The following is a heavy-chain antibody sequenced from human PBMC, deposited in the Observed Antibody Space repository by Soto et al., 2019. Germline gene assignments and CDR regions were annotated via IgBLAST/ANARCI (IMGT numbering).Heavy chain of an antibody. Sequence: ASVKVSCKASGYTFTSYDSNWVRQATGQGLEWMGWMNPNSGNTGYAQKFQGRVTMTRNTSISTAYMELSSLRSEDTAVYYCARGPGSSGWYLIVYYYGMDVWGQGTTVTVSS. CDR2: MNPNSGNT. CDR1: GYTFTSYD. J-gene: IGHJ6*02. CDR3: ARGPGSSGWYLIVYYYGMDV. V-gene: IGHV1-8*01. D-gene: IGHD6-19*01.